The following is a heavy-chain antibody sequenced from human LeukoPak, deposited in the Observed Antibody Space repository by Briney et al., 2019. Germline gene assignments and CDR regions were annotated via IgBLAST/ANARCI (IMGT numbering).Heavy chain of an antibody. V-gene: IGHV1-69*13. CDR2: IIPIFGTA. CDR1: GGTFSSYA. CDR3: ARGIFGVVINLSCFDY. D-gene: IGHD3-3*01. Sequence: ASVKVSCKASGGTFSSYAISWVRQAPGQGLEWMGGIIPIFGTANYAQKFQGRVTITADESTSTAYMELSSLRSEGTAVYYCARGIFGVVINLSCFDYWGQGTLVTVSS. J-gene: IGHJ4*02.